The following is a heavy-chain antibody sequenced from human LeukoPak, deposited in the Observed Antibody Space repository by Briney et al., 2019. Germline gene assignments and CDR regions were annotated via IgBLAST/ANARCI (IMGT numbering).Heavy chain of an antibody. J-gene: IGHJ4*02. CDR3: AKCLGDGTNYYFAH. V-gene: IGHV3-23*01. Sequence: HAGASLRLSCAASGFTFSSYAMGWVRLAPGKGLEWVSVISGSGDNSYYADSVKGRFTISRDNSKNTLYLQMSSLRAEDTGLYYGAKCLGDGTNYYFAHWGQGTLVTVSS. CDR2: ISGSGDNS. D-gene: IGHD4/OR15-4a*01. CDR1: GFTFSSYA.